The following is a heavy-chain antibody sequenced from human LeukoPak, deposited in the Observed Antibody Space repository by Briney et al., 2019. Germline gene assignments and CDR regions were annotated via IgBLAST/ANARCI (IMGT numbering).Heavy chain of an antibody. CDR2: ISYDGITN. CDR3: AKKAAPVSAIRAGFDY. CDR1: GFTFNTYG. D-gene: IGHD2-21*01. J-gene: IGHJ4*02. Sequence: GRSLRLSCAGAGFTFNTYGMHWVRQAPGKGLEWVAVISYDGITNYYADSVKGRFTVSRDNSENTLYLQMNSLRADDTAVYYCAKKAAPVSAIRAGFDYWGQGTLATVSS. V-gene: IGHV3-30*18.